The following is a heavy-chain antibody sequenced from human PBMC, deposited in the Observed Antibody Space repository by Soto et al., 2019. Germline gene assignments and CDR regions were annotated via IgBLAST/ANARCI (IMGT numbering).Heavy chain of an antibody. CDR3: ARLPEDCTNGVCFSYYYYMDV. CDR2: IYYSGST. J-gene: IGHJ6*03. Sequence: QVQLQESGPGLVKASETLSLTCTVSGGSISSSSYYWGWIRQPPGKGLEWIGSIYYSGSTYYNPSLKSRVTISVATSKNQFSLKLSSVTAADTAVYYCARLPEDCTNGVCFSYYYYMDVWGKGTTVTVSS. CDR1: GGSISSSSYY. D-gene: IGHD2-8*01. V-gene: IGHV4-39*01.